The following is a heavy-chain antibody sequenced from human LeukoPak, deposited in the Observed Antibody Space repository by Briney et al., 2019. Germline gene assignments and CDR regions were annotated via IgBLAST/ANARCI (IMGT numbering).Heavy chain of an antibody. J-gene: IGHJ6*03. Sequence: SETLSLTCAVYGGSFSGYYWSWIRQPPGKGLEWIGEINHSGSTNYNPSLKSRVTISVDTSKNQFSLKLSSVTAADTAVYYRARVDRDYYYMDVWGKGTTVTVSS. CDR1: GGSFSGYY. CDR2: INHSGST. CDR3: ARVDRDYYYMDV. V-gene: IGHV4-34*01.